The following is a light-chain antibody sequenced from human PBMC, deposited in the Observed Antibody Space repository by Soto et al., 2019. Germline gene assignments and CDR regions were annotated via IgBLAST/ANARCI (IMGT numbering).Light chain of an antibody. J-gene: IGKJ1*01. CDR1: ESISSW. CDR3: QDYSPYSWT. Sequence: DIQMTQSPSTLSASVGDTVTITCRASESISSWLAWYQEKPGKAPNLLIYDASSLESGVPSRFSGSGSGTEFTLTISSLQPDDFATYYCQDYSPYSWTFGQGTKGDIK. CDR2: DAS. V-gene: IGKV1-5*01.